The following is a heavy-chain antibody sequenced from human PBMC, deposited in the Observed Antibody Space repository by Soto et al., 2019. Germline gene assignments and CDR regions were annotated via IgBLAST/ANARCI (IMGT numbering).Heavy chain of an antibody. J-gene: IGHJ4*02. CDR2: SSASGRSR. CDR1: GIEFSNYS. CDR3: AKHGNWLDVYFDV. D-gene: IGHD6-19*01. Sequence: GGSLRLSCVASGIEFSNYSMSWVRQAPWKGLEWVSVSSASGRSRYHADSVKGRFTISRDNSKNTLYLHMTNLRAEDTAVYYCAKHGNWLDVYFDVWGQGTPVTLSS. V-gene: IGHV3-23*01.